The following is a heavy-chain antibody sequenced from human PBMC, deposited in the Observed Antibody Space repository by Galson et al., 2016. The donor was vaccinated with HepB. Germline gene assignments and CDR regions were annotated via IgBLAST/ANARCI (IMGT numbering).Heavy chain of an antibody. V-gene: IGHV5-51*01. Sequence: QSGAEVKKPGESLKISCKGSGYDFTRYWIGWVRQMPGKGLEWMGPINPLDSEIKHTPSSQDRVTMSVDKSITTAYLEWTSLKASDSGMYFCAKYSSGWTADYFFDPWGQGTLVIVSS. D-gene: IGHD6-19*01. CDR3: AKYSSGWTADYFFDP. CDR1: GYDFTRYW. CDR2: INPLDSEI. J-gene: IGHJ5*02.